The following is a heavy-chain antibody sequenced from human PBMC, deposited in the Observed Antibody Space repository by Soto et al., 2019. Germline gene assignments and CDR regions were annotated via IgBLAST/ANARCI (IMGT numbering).Heavy chain of an antibody. CDR1: GFTFSSYA. CDR3: AKDPDIVVVVAATTFDH. J-gene: IGHJ4*02. V-gene: IGHV3-23*01. Sequence: GGSLRLSCAASGFTFSSYAMSWVRQAPGKGLEWVSAISGSGGSTYYADAVKGRFTISRDNSKNTLYLQMNSLRAEDTAVYYWAKDPDIVVVVAATTFDHWGQGTLVTVSS. D-gene: IGHD2-15*01. CDR2: ISGSGGST.